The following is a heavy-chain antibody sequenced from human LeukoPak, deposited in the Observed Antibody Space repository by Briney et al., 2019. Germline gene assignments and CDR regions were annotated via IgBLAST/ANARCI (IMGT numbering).Heavy chain of an antibody. CDR3: ARGPSASDY. CDR1: GYTFTGYY. V-gene: IGHV1-2*06. CDR2: INPSSGGT. J-gene: IGHJ4*02. Sequence: ASVKVSCKVSGYTFTGYYLHWLRQAPGQGLEWMGRINPSSGGTNYAQKFQGRVTMTRDTSINTAYMALSSLRSDDTAVYYCARGPSASDYWGQGTLVTVSS. D-gene: IGHD2-15*01.